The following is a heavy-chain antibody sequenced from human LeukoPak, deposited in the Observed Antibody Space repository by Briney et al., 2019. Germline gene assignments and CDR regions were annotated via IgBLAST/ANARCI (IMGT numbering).Heavy chain of an antibody. V-gene: IGHV3-23*01. Sequence: GGSLRLSCAASGVTLSSYAMSWARQAPGKGLEWVSGISSSGSGGNTYYADSVKGRFTISRDSSKNTLFLHMNTLRAEDTAVYYCARGTTVVTPDFVSFDYWGQGTLVTVSS. CDR2: ISSSGSGGNT. J-gene: IGHJ4*02. CDR3: ARGTTVVTPDFVSFDY. D-gene: IGHD4-23*01. CDR1: GVTLSSYA.